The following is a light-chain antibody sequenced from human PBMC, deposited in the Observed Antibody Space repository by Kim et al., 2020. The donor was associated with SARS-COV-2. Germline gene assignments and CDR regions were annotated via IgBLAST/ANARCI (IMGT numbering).Light chain of an antibody. J-gene: IGLJ1*01. CDR3: QVWDSSSDQYV. V-gene: IGLV3-21*04. CDR2: YDS. Sequence: APGKTARITCGGNNIGSKSVHWYQQKPDQAPVLVIYYDSDRPSGIPERFSGSNSGNTATLTISRVEAGDEADYYCQVWDSSSDQYVFGTGTKVTVL. CDR1: NIGSKS.